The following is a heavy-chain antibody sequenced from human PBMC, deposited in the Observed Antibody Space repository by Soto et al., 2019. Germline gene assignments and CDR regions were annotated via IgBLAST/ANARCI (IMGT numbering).Heavy chain of an antibody. CDR2: IIPIPGTA. CDR1: GGTFGSYA. Sequence: QVQLVQSGAEVKKPGSSVKVSCKASGGTFGSYAISWVRQAPGQGLEWMGGIIPIPGTANYAQKFQGRVTIAADESTSTAYIELSRLRSEDPAGYYCARSQGSSTSLEIYYYYYYGMDVWGQGTTVTVSS. D-gene: IGHD2-2*01. V-gene: IGHV1-69*01. J-gene: IGHJ6*02. CDR3: ARSQGSSTSLEIYYYYYYGMDV.